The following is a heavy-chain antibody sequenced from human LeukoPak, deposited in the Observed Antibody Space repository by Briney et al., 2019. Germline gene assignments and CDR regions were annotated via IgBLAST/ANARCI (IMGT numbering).Heavy chain of an antibody. CDR1: GFTFSSYA. CDR2: ISFDGSYK. CDR3: ARDRWYYYDSSDYYHDAFDI. Sequence: GRSLRLSCAASGFTFSSYAMHWVRQALGKGLEWVAIISFDGSYKNYADSVKGRFTVSRDNSKNTLYLQMNSLRAEDTAVYYCARDRWYYYDSSDYYHDAFDIWGQGTMVTVSS. D-gene: IGHD3-22*01. V-gene: IGHV3-30*04. J-gene: IGHJ3*02.